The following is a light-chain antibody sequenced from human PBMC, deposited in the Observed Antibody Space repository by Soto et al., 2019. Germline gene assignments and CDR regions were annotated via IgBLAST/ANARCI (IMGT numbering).Light chain of an antibody. CDR3: QPYNNWPPYT. CDR2: GAS. V-gene: IGKV3D-15*01. Sequence: EIVMPQSPATLSVSQGERATLSCRSSHSVSSTLAWYQQKPGQAPRLLIDGASTSATAITGRFSGSGSGTEFTLTISSLQSEDFAVYYCQPYNNWPPYTCGKGTKLEIK. CDR1: HSVSST. J-gene: IGKJ2*01.